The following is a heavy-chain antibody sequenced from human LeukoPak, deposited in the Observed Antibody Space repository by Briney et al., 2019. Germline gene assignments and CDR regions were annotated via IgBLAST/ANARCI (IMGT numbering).Heavy chain of an antibody. CDR3: ARDISGYDSSGYYSYYFGY. Sequence: PSETLSLTCTVSGGSISSGGYYWSWIRQHPGKGLEWIGYIYYSGSTYYNPSLKSRVTISVDTSKNQFSLKLSSVTAADTAVYYCARDISGYDSSGYYSYYFGYWGQGTLVTVSS. CDR2: IYYSGST. D-gene: IGHD3-22*01. J-gene: IGHJ4*02. CDR1: GGSISSGGYY. V-gene: IGHV4-31*03.